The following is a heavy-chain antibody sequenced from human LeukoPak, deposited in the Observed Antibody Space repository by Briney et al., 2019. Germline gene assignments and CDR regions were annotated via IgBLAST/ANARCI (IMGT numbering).Heavy chain of an antibody. CDR2: ISYDGSNK. CDR1: GFTFSSYA. D-gene: IGHD1-20*01. V-gene: IGHV3-30*04. Sequence: GGSLRLSCAASGFTFSSYAMHWVRQAPGKGLEWVAVISYDGSNKYYADSVKGRFTISRDNAKNSLFLQMYSLRAEDTAVYYCARVRLAQRYDWKSRRKNDYYYMDVWGKGTTVTVSS. J-gene: IGHJ6*03. CDR3: ARVRLAQRYDWKSRRKNDYYYMDV.